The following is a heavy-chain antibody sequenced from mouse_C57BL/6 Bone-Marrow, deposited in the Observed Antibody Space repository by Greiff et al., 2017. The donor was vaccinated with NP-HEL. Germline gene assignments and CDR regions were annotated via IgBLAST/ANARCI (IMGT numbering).Heavy chain of an antibody. CDR3: ARGLGNYYGSEDAMDY. CDR1: GYTFTSYG. D-gene: IGHD1-1*01. Sequence: VQLQQSGAELARPGASVKLSCKASGYTFTSYGISWVKQRTGQGLEWIGEIYPRSGNTYYNEKFKGKATLTADKSSSTAYMELRSLTSEDSAVYFCARGLGNYYGSEDAMDYWGQGTSVTVSS. V-gene: IGHV1-81*01. J-gene: IGHJ4*01. CDR2: IYPRSGNT.